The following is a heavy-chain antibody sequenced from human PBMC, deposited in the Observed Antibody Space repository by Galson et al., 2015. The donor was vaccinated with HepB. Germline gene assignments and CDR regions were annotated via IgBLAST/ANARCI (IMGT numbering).Heavy chain of an antibody. J-gene: IGHJ4*02. CDR3: ARAPYSSSWGYYFDY. Sequence: SLRLSCAASGFTFDDYGMSWVRQAPGKGLEWVSGINWNGGSTGYADSVKGRFTISRDNAKNSLYLQMNSLRAEDTALYYCARAPYSSSWGYYFDYWGQGTLVTVSS. D-gene: IGHD6-13*01. V-gene: IGHV3-20*04. CDR1: GFTFDDYG. CDR2: INWNGGST.